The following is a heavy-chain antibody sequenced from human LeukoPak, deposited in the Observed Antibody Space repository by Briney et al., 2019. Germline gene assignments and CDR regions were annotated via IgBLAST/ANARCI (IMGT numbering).Heavy chain of an antibody. V-gene: IGHV4-39*01. D-gene: IGHD6-19*01. CDR1: CGSTSSSCYY. CDR3: ASSSVAGTSADAFDI. CDR2: IYYSGST. J-gene: IGHJ3*02. Sequence: SQAPFLPCSVSCGSTSSSCYYRRWLRPPARERVGGAGSIYYSGSTYYNPSLKSRVTISVDTSKNQFSLKLSSVTAADTAVYYCASSSVAGTSADAFDIWGQGTMVTVSS.